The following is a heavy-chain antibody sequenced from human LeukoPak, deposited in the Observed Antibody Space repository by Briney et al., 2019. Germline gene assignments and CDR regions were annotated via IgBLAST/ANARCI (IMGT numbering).Heavy chain of an antibody. V-gene: IGHV3-21*01. CDR2: IGSSSSYI. D-gene: IGHD2-2*01. CDR3: ARDCSSTSCYALKGMFY. Sequence: GGSLRLSCAASGFTFSSYSMNWVRQAPGKGLEWVSSIGSSSSYIYYADSVKGRFTISRDNAKNSLYLQMNSLRAEDTAVYYCARDCSSTSCYALKGMFYWGQGTLVTVSS. CDR1: GFTFSSYS. J-gene: IGHJ4*02.